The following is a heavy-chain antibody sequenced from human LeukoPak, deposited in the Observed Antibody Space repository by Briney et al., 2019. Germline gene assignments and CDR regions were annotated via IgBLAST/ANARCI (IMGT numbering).Heavy chain of an antibody. Sequence: GGSLRLSCEASGFTFSEHSMSWVRQAPGRGLEWVSTIKRDGSNTYYTDSVEGRFTISRDNSKNTLYLEMNTLRAEDTAVYYCAKGGYASCFDPWGQGTQVTVSS. V-gene: IGHV3-23*05. CDR1: GFTFSEHS. J-gene: IGHJ5*02. D-gene: IGHD2-15*01. CDR3: AKGGYASCFDP. CDR2: IKRDGSNT.